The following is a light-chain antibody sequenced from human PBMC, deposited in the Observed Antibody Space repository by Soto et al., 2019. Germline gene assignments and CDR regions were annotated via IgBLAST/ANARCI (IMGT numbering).Light chain of an antibody. CDR2: TAS. J-gene: IGKJ4*01. CDR3: QQYGNSPST. V-gene: IGKV3-20*01. CDR1: QIVSSNF. Sequence: ETVLTQSPGTLSLSPGERATLSCRASQIVSSNFLAWYQQKPGQAPRLLIYTASSRATGIPDRFSGSGSGTDFTLAISRLEPEDFAVYYCQQYGNSPSTFGGGTKVEIK.